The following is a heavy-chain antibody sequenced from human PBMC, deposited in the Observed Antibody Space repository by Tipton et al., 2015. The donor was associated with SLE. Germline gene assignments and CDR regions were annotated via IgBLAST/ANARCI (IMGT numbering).Heavy chain of an antibody. Sequence: TLSLTCTVSGGSITSYYWSWIRQPPGKGLEWIGFVYYSGTSGYNASLKSRITMSVDTSKNQFSLKLSSVTAADTAVYYCARTWSSGEQWLFHFDYWGQGTLVTVSS. CDR3: ARTWSSGEQWLFHFDY. D-gene: IGHD6-19*01. CDR1: GGSITSYY. J-gene: IGHJ4*02. CDR2: VYYSGTS. V-gene: IGHV4-59*08.